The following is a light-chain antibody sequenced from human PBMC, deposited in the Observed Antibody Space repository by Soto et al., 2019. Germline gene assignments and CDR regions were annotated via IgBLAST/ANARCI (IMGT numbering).Light chain of an antibody. V-gene: IGKV3-20*01. CDR3: QQYGSSLSIT. CDR2: GAS. J-gene: IGKJ5*01. Sequence: EIVLTQSPATLSLSPGERATLSCRASQSVRTSLAWYQQQPGQAPRLLIYGASSRATGIPDRFSGSGSGTDFTLTISSLEPEDFAIYYCQQYGSSLSITFGQGTRLEIK. CDR1: QSVRTS.